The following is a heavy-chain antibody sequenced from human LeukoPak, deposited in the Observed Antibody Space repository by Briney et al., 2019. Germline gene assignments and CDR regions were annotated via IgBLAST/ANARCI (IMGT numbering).Heavy chain of an antibody. Sequence: GGSLRLSCVASGFSFNKYWMHWVRQAPGKGLEWVSSINNVRSHIYYADSVRGRFTISRDNANNVLYLQMNSLRAEDTAVYYCAREPTYHLRYGYFDSLGQGTL. V-gene: IGHV3-21*06. J-gene: IGHJ4*01. CDR3: AREPTYHLRYGYFDS. D-gene: IGHD3-9*01. CDR1: GFSFNKYW. CDR2: INNVRSHI.